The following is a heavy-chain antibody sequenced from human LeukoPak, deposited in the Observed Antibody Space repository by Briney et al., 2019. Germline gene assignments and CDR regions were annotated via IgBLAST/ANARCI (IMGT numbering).Heavy chain of an antibody. Sequence: KPSETLSLTCTVSGGSISSYYWSWIRQPAGKGLEWIGRIYTSGSTNYNPSLKSRVTMSVDTSKNQFSLKLSSVTAADTAVYYCARGELYYDFWSGYLDYWGQGTLVTVSS. CDR2: IYTSGST. D-gene: IGHD3-3*01. CDR1: GGSISSYY. V-gene: IGHV4-4*07. CDR3: ARGELYYDFWSGYLDY. J-gene: IGHJ4*02.